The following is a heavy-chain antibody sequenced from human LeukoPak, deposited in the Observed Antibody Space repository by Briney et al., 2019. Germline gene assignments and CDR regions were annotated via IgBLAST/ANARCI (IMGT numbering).Heavy chain of an antibody. CDR3: AKNFFTLGTGEVWDL. Sequence: SMRLSSPPAALTFSTNGMHWDSHVQGKVLGWVGSIRYDGTSQGYAASVRGQFTISRDNSKNTVYLQMNSLRPEDTALYYCAKNFFTLGTGEVWDLWGQGTLLTVSS. V-gene: IGHV3-30*02. CDR2: IRYDGTSQ. J-gene: IGHJ4*02. D-gene: IGHD3/OR15-3a*01. CDR1: ALTFSTNG.